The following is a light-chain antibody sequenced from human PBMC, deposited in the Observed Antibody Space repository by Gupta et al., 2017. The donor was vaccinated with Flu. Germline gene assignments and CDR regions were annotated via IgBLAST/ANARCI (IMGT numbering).Light chain of an antibody. CDR2: KAS. V-gene: IGKV1-5*03. CDR3: QQYNSYPLT. J-gene: IGKJ4*01. Sequence: DIPMTQSPSTLSASVGDRVTITCRASQSISSWLAWYQQKPGKAPKLLIYKASGLENGVPSRFSGSGSGTEFTLTISSLQPDDVASYYCQQYNSYPLTFGGGTKVEIK. CDR1: QSISSW.